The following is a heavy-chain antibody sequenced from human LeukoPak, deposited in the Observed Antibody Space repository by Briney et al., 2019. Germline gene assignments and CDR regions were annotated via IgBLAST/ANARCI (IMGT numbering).Heavy chain of an antibody. D-gene: IGHD2-21*01. CDR1: FPLKYLL. CDR2: IRPDGSTP. Sequence: GSPRLPLAGFWFPLKYLLVDLVRQIPREGPGVVSRIRPDGSTPAYADSVRGRFTISRDNARNTLYLQLTSLGAEDTAIYYCARVSSLWAFDYWGQGTLVTVSS. J-gene: IGHJ4*02. CDR3: ARVSSLWAFDY. V-gene: IGHV3-74*01.